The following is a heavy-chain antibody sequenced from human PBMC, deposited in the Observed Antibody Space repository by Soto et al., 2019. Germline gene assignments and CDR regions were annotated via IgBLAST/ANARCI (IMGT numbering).Heavy chain of an antibody. J-gene: IGHJ4*02. CDR3: ARDRSRYSSSWYGY. V-gene: IGHV1-3*01. D-gene: IGHD6-13*01. CDR2: INAGNGNT. Sequence: EASVKVSCKASGYTFTSYAVHWVRQAPGQRLEWMGWINAGNGNTKYSQKFQGRVTITRDTSASTAYMELSSLRSEDTAVYYCARDRSRYSSSWYGYWGQGTLVTVSS. CDR1: GYTFTSYA.